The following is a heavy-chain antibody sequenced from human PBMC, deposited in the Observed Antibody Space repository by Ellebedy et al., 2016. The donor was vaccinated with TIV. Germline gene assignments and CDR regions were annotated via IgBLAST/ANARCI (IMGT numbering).Heavy chain of an antibody. Sequence: GESLKISCAASGFTVSSNYMSWVRQAPGKGLEWVPVIYSGGSTYYADSVKGRFTISRDNSKNTLYLQMNSLRAEDTAVYYCAREPRDPAIYYGMDVWGQGTTVTVSS. CDR3: AREPRDPAIYYGMDV. CDR2: IYSGGST. V-gene: IGHV3-53*01. J-gene: IGHJ6*02. D-gene: IGHD5-18*01. CDR1: GFTVSSNY.